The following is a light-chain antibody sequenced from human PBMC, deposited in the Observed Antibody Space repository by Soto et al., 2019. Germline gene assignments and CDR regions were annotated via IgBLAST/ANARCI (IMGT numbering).Light chain of an antibody. CDR1: QTISTL. Sequence: DIQMTQSPSTLSASVGDRVTITCRASQTISTLLAWYQQRPGKAPNLLIYKATSLESGVPSRFSGSGSEKEFTLTISSLQPDDFEPYFCQQYSTYPWTFGQGTKVEVK. CDR3: QQYSTYPWT. CDR2: KAT. J-gene: IGKJ1*01. V-gene: IGKV1-5*03.